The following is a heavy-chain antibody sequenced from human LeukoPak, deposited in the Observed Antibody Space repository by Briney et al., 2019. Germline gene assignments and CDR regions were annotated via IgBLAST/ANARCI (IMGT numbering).Heavy chain of an antibody. J-gene: IGHJ6*03. Sequence: GGSLRLSCAASGSTVSRNYMNWVRQAPGKGLEWVSVIYSGGSTYYADSVKGRFTISRDNSKNTLYLQMNSLRAEDTAVYYCASGSGSYRTPYYYMDVWGKGTTVTVSS. D-gene: IGHD3-10*01. CDR3: ASGSGSYRTPYYYMDV. CDR1: GSTVSRNY. V-gene: IGHV3-53*01. CDR2: IYSGGST.